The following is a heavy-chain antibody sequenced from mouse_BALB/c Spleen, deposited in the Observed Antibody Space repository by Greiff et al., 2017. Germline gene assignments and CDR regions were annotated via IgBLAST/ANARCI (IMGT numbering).Heavy chain of an antibody. Sequence: QVQLKQPGAELVRPGASVKLSCKASGYTFTSYWINWVKQRPGQGLEWIGNIYPSDSYTNYNQKFKDKATLTVDKSSSTAYMQLSSPTSEDSAVYYCTRWNGNLTSDYWGQGTTLTVSS. CDR3: TRWNGNLTSDY. D-gene: IGHD6-1*01. CDR2: IYPSDSYT. V-gene: IGHV1-69*02. CDR1: GYTFTSYW. J-gene: IGHJ2*01.